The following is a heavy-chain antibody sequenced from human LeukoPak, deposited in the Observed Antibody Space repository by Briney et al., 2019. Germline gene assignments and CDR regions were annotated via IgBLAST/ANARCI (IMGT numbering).Heavy chain of an antibody. CDR2: ISSSGSTI. CDR3: IKNTMVRGIFDY. V-gene: IGHV3-11*01. Sequence: GGSLRLSCAASGFTFSDYYMSWIRQAPGKGLEWVSYISSSGSTIYYADSVKGRFTISRDNAKNSLFLQMNSLRAEDTAVYYCIKNTMVRGIFDYWGQGTLVTVSS. D-gene: IGHD3-10*01. J-gene: IGHJ4*02. CDR1: GFTFSDYY.